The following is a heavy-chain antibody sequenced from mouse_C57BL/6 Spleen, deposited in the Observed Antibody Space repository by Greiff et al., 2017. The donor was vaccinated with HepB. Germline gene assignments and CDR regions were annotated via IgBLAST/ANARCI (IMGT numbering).Heavy chain of an antibody. CDR1: GFTFSSYA. CDR3: TRTTLDGYYGAMDY. D-gene: IGHD2-3*01. CDR2: ISSGGDYI. V-gene: IGHV5-9-1*02. J-gene: IGHJ4*01. Sequence: EVQLQQSGEGLVKPGGSLKLSCAASGFTFSSYAMSWVRQTPEKRLEWVAYISSGGDYIYYADTVKGRFTISRDNARNTLYLQMSSLKSEDTAMYYCTRTTLDGYYGAMDYWGQGTSVTVSS.